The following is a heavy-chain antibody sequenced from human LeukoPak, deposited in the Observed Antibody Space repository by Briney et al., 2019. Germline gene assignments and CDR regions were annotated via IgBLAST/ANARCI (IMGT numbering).Heavy chain of an antibody. V-gene: IGHV1-2*02. CDR1: GYTFTSYG. CDR2: INPNSGGT. CDR3: ARVKGVVTAILDY. J-gene: IGHJ4*02. Sequence: ASVKVSCKASGYTFTSYGISWVRQAPGQGLEWMGWINPNSGGTNYAQKFQGRVTMTRDTSISTAYMELSRLRSDDTAVYYCARVKGVVTAILDYWGQGTLVTVSS. D-gene: IGHD2-21*02.